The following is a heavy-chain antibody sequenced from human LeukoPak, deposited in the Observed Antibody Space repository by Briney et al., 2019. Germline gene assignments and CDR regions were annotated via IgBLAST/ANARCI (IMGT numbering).Heavy chain of an antibody. Sequence: GGSLRLSCAASGFTFSSYGMHWVRQAPGKGLEWVAVIWYGGSNKYYADSVKGRFTISRDNSKNTLYLQMNSLRAEDTAVYYCARVANRVAARGRQFDYWGQGTLVTVSS. J-gene: IGHJ4*02. CDR2: IWYGGSNK. CDR3: ARVANRVAARGRQFDY. D-gene: IGHD6-6*01. CDR1: GFTFSSYG. V-gene: IGHV3-33*01.